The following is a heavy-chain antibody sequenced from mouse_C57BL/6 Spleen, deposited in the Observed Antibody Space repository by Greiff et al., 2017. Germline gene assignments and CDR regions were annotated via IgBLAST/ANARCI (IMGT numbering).Heavy chain of an antibody. J-gene: IGHJ4*01. CDR1: GYSITSGYY. CDR3: ARGYYGNYVGGAMDY. CDR2: ISYDGSN. V-gene: IGHV3-6*01. Sequence: EVKLVESGPGLVKPSQSLSLTCSVTGYSITSGYYWNWIRQFPGNKLEWMGYISYDGSNNYNPSLKNRISITRDTSKNQFFLKLNSVTTEDTATYYCARGYYGNYVGGAMDYWGQGTSVTVSA. D-gene: IGHD2-1*01.